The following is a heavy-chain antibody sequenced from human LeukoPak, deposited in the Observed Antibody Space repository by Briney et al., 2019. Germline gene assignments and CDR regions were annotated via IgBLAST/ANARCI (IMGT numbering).Heavy chain of an antibody. V-gene: IGHV4-31*03. Sequence: SQTLSLTCTVSGGSISSGVYCWSWIRQHPGKGLEWVGYIHHSGTTFYNPSLKSRVTISMDTSNNEFSLRLSAVTDADTAVYYCARYCSSSKCPFDYWGQGTLVTVSS. J-gene: IGHJ4*02. CDR1: GGSISSGVYC. CDR2: IHHSGTT. D-gene: IGHD2-2*01. CDR3: ARYCSSSKCPFDY.